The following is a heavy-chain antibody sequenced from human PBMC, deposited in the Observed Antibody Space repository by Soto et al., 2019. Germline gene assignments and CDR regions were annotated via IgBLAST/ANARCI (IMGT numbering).Heavy chain of an antibody. CDR2: IFYSGST. Sequence: PSETMSLTRTVSGYSISSWNYVWGWIRQPPGKGLEWIGTIFYSGSTYYNPSLKSRVTISVDRSKNQFSLKLSSVTAADSAVYYCAGVRGPYSGGGCYPPTPNWFDPRGQGTLVTVSS. V-gene: IGHV4-39*07. CDR3: AGVRGPYSGGGCYPPTPNWFDP. CDR1: GYSISSWNYV. D-gene: IGHD2-21*01. J-gene: IGHJ5*02.